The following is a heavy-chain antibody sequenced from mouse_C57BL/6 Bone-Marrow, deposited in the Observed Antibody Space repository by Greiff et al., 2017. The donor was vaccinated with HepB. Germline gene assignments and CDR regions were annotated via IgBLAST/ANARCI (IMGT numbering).Heavy chain of an antibody. Sequence: VQLQQSGPELVKPGASVKISCTASGYAFSSSWMNWVKQRPGKGLEWIGRIYPGDGDTNYNGKFKGKATLTADKSSSTAYMQLSSLTSEDSAVYVCARGNYYGSSWFAYWGQGTLVTVSA. CDR3: ARGNYYGSSWFAY. CDR1: GYAFSSSW. D-gene: IGHD1-1*01. J-gene: IGHJ3*01. CDR2: IYPGDGDT. V-gene: IGHV1-82*01.